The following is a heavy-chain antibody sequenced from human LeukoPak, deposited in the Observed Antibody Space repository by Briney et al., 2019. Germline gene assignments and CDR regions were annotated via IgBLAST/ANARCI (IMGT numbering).Heavy chain of an antibody. V-gene: IGHV4-31*03. Sequence: SQTLSLTCTVSGGSVSSGGYYWSWIRQHPGKGLEWIGYIYYSGSTYYNPSLKSRVTISVDTSKNQFSLKLSSVTAADTAVYYCARRGVTQKYFDYWGQGTLVTVSS. D-gene: IGHD3-10*01. CDR1: GGSVSSGGYY. CDR2: IYYSGST. CDR3: ARRGVTQKYFDY. J-gene: IGHJ4*02.